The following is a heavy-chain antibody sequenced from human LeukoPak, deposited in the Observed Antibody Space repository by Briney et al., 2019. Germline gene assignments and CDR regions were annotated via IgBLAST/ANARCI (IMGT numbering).Heavy chain of an antibody. V-gene: IGHV4-39*01. Sequence: SETLSLTCTVSGGSISSSSYYWGWIRQPPAKGLELIGSIYYSGSTYYHPSLKSRVTISVDTSKNQFSLKLSSVTAADTAVYYCARLVEFSAIFGFDPWGQGTLVTVSS. CDR1: GGSISSSSYY. CDR2: IYYSGST. D-gene: IGHD3-3*01. J-gene: IGHJ5*02. CDR3: ARLVEFSAIFGFDP.